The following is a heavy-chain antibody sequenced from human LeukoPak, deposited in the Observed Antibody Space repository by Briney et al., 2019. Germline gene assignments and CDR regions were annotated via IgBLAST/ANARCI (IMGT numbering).Heavy chain of an antibody. Sequence: SVKVSYKASGGTFSSYAISWVRQAPGQGLEWMGGIIPIFGTANYAQKFQGRVTITADESTSTAYMELSSLRSEDTAVYYCARRKYYYDSSGDLDYWGQGTLVTVSS. J-gene: IGHJ4*02. CDR1: GGTFSSYA. CDR3: ARRKYYYDSSGDLDY. V-gene: IGHV1-69*13. CDR2: IIPIFGTA. D-gene: IGHD3-22*01.